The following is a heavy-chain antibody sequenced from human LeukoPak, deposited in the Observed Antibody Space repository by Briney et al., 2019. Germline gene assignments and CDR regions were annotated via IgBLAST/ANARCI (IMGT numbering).Heavy chain of an antibody. Sequence: PEGPLRLSCAASGFTFSDYYMSWIRQAPGKWLEWVSYISTSGSTIYYADSVKGRFTISRDNAKNSLYLQMNSLRAEDTAVYYCARGGDYDILTGRDYYFDYWGQGTLVTVSS. D-gene: IGHD3-9*01. CDR1: GFTFSDYY. J-gene: IGHJ4*02. CDR2: ISTSGSTI. V-gene: IGHV3-11*01. CDR3: ARGGDYDILTGRDYYFDY.